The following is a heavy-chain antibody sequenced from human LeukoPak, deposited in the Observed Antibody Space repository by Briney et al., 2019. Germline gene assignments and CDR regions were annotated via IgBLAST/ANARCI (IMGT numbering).Heavy chain of an antibody. J-gene: IGHJ2*01. CDR2: ISGSCDTI. V-gene: IGHV3-48*02. CDR3: ARDSGFLLRDYRDMKWFFDL. Sequence: PGGSLKLSCAASGFTFSSYAMSWVRQAPGKGLEWVSYISGSCDTIYYADSVRGRLTISRDNAEHSLYLQMNSLRDEDTAIYYCARDSGFLLRDYRDMKWFFDLWGRGTLVAVSS. CDR1: GFTFSSYA. D-gene: IGHD4/OR15-4a*01.